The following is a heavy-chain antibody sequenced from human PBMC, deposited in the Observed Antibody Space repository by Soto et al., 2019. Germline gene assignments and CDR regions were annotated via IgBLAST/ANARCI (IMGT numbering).Heavy chain of an antibody. CDR1: GFTFSSYG. J-gene: IGHJ4*02. V-gene: IGHV3-33*06. CDR2: IWYDGSNK. CDR3: AKATYYDILTGYYGRTYYFDY. D-gene: IGHD3-9*01. Sequence: GGSLRLSCAASGFTFSSYGMHWVRQAPGKGLEWVAVIWYDGSNKYYADSVKGRFTISRDNSKNTLYLQMNSLRAEDTAVYYCAKATYYDILTGYYGRTYYFDYWGQGTLVTVSS.